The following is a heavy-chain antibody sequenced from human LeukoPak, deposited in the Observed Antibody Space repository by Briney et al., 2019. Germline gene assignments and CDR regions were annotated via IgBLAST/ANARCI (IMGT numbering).Heavy chain of an antibody. J-gene: IGHJ6*03. CDR2: ISSSSSYI. CDR1: GFTFSSYS. CDR3: ARVRVDTAIGGYYYMDV. V-gene: IGHV3-21*01. D-gene: IGHD5-18*01. Sequence: GSLRLSCAASGFTFSSYSMNWVRQAPGKGLEWVSSISSSSSYIYYADSVKGRFTISRDNAKSSLYLQMNSLRAEDTAVYYCARVRVDTAIGGYYYMDVWGKGTTVTVSS.